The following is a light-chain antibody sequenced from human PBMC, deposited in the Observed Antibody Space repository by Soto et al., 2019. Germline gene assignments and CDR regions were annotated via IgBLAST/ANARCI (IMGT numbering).Light chain of an antibody. Sequence: QSVLTQPPSLSGAPGQNIIISCTGGGSNIGAGFDVHWYQQLPGTAPKLLIYGNTKRPSGVPDRFSGSKSGTSASLVITGLQAEDEADYYCQSYDTGLSGPVVFGGGTKVTVL. CDR3: QSYDTGLSGPVV. CDR1: GSNIGAGFD. CDR2: GNT. J-gene: IGLJ2*01. V-gene: IGLV1-40*01.